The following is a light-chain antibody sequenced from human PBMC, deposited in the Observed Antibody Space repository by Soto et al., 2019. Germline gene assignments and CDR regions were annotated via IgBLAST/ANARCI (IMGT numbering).Light chain of an antibody. CDR2: GAS. V-gene: IGKV3-20*01. Sequence: EIVLNQSPGTLSLSPGERATLSCRASQSVSSSYLAWYQQKPGQAPRLLIYGASSRATGIPDRFSGSGSGTDFTLTISRLEPEDFAVYYCQQYGSSLITFGQGTRLEIK. CDR1: QSVSSSY. J-gene: IGKJ5*01. CDR3: QQYGSSLIT.